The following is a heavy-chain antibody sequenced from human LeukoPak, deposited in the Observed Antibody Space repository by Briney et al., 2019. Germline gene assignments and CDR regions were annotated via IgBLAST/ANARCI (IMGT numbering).Heavy chain of an antibody. V-gene: IGHV4-30-4*08. CDR2: IYYSGST. D-gene: IGHD3-22*01. CDR1: GGSISSGDYY. J-gene: IGHJ4*02. CDR3: ARGSYYDSPYYFDY. Sequence: SETLSLTCTVSGGSISSGDYYWSWIRQPPGKGLEWIGYIYYSGSTYYNPSLKSRVTISVDTSKNQFSLKLSSVTAADTAMYYCARGSYYDSPYYFDYWGQGTLVTVSS.